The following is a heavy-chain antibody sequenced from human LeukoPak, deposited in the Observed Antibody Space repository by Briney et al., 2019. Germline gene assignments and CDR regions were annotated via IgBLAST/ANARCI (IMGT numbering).Heavy chain of an antibody. J-gene: IGHJ4*02. Sequence: PSETLSLTCTVSGGSISSSSYYWGWTRQPPGKGLEWIGSIYYSGSTYYNPSLKSRVTISVDTSKNQFSLKLSSVTAADTAVYYCASRSDSRYRGVIRPFDYWGQGTLVTVSS. D-gene: IGHD3-10*01. CDR3: ASRSDSRYRGVIRPFDY. CDR2: IYYSGST. CDR1: GGSISSSSYY. V-gene: IGHV4-39*01.